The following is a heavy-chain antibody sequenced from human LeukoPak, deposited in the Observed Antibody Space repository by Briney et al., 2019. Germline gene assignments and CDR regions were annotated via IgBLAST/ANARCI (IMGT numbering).Heavy chain of an antibody. Sequence: GGSLRLSCAASGFTVSSYAMSWVRQAPGKGLEWVSAIIGSGGYTYYADSVKGRFTISRDNSKNTLSLQMDSLRAEDTAVYYCVKLRGIYLDFDSWGQGTLVTVSS. CDR1: GFTVSSYA. V-gene: IGHV3-23*01. CDR3: VKLRGIYLDFDS. D-gene: IGHD1-26*01. J-gene: IGHJ4*02. CDR2: IIGSGGYT.